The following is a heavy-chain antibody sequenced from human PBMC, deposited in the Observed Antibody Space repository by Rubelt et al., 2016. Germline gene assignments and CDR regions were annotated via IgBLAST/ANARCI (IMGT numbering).Heavy chain of an antibody. Sequence: QLQLQESGPGLVKPSETLSLTCTVSGGSISSSSYYWGWIRQPPGKGLGWIGSIYYSGSTYYNPSLKSRVSISVDTSKNHFSLRRSSVTAADTAVYYCARDGDSSGLGSDMDVWGKGTTVTVSS. CDR2: IYYSGST. CDR1: GGSISSSSYY. D-gene: IGHD3-22*01. J-gene: IGHJ6*03. CDR3: ARDGDSSGLGSDMDV. V-gene: IGHV4-39*07.